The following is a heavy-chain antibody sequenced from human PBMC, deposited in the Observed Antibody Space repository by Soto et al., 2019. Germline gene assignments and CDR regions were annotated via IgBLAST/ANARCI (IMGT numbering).Heavy chain of an antibody. CDR2: ISYDGSNK. Sequence: QVQLVESGGGVVQPGRSLRLSCAASGFTFSSYGMHWVRQAPGKGLEWVAVISYDGSNKYYADSVKGRFTISRDNSKKTLYLQMNSLIAEDTAVYYCAKDKLAVAVAAPFDYWGQGTLVTVSS. CDR3: AKDKLAVAVAAPFDY. D-gene: IGHD6-19*01. CDR1: GFTFSSYG. J-gene: IGHJ4*02. V-gene: IGHV3-30*18.